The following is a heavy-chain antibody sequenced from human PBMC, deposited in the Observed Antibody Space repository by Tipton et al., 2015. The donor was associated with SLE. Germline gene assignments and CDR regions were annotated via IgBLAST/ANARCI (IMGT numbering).Heavy chain of an antibody. CDR2: IYSRGST. D-gene: IGHD5-24*01. V-gene: IGHV4-31*03. J-gene: IGHJ4*02. CDR1: WDSISSIGYY. Sequence: TLSLTCTVSWDSISSIGYYWSWIRQHPGKGLEWIGSIYSRGSTSYNPSLKSRVTISVDTSKNQFSLNLSSVTAADTAVYYCAKIGGPEWLPFQALNFDSWGQGTLVTVSS. CDR3: AKIGGPEWLPFQALNFDS.